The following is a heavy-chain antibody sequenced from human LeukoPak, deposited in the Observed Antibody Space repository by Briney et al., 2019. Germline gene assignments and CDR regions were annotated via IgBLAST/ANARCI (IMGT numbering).Heavy chain of an antibody. CDR2: INPSGGST. Sequence: ASVKVSCKASGYTFTSYYMHWVRQAPGQGLEWMGIINPSGGSTSYAQKFQGRVTMTRDTSTSTVYMELSSLRAEDTAVYYCAKGSEWELLQSFFDYWGQGTLVTVSS. J-gene: IGHJ4*02. V-gene: IGHV1-46*01. D-gene: IGHD1-26*01. CDR3: AKGSEWELLQSFFDY. CDR1: GYTFTSYY.